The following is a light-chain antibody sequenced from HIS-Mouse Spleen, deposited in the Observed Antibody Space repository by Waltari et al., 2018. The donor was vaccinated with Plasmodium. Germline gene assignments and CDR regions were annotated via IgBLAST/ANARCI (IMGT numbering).Light chain of an antibody. V-gene: IGKV3-15*01. CDR1: QSVSST. CDR3: QQYNNWSFT. J-gene: IGKJ3*01. CDR2: GAS. Sequence: EIVMTQSPATLSVSPGERANLSCRASQSVSSTLAWYQHKPGQAPRLLIYGASTRATGIPARFSGSGSGTEFTLTISSLQSEDFAVYYCQQYNNWSFTFGPGTKVDIK.